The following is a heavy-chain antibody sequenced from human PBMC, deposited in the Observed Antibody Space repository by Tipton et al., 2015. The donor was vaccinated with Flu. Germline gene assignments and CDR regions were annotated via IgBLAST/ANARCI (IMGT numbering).Heavy chain of an antibody. CDR2: IYYSGST. J-gene: IGHJ6*03. Sequence: TLSLTCTVSGGSISSYYWSWIRQPPGKGLEWIGYIYYSGSTNYNPSLKSRVTMSVDTSKNQFSLKLSSVTAADTAVYYCARENSYSSGWYKGDYYYYYMDVWGKGTTVTVSS. D-gene: IGHD6-19*01. CDR1: GGSISSYY. V-gene: IGHV4-59*12. CDR3: ARENSYSSGWYKGDYYYYYMDV.